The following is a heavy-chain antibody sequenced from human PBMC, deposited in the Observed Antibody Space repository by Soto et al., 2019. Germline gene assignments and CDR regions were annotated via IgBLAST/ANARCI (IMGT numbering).Heavy chain of an antibody. CDR3: AKSQCGDILTASSRLYSYYVMDV. CDR2: ISGSGGTT. D-gene: IGHD3-9*01. J-gene: IGHJ6*02. V-gene: IGHV3-23*01. CDR1: GFTFSSFA. Sequence: VQLLESGGGLVQPGGSLRLSCAASGFTFSSFAMTWVRQAPWKGLEWVSAISGSGGTTYDADSVKGRFTISRDSSKTMLYLQMISLSVEDTAVYYCAKSQCGDILTASSRLYSYYVMDVWGQGTTVTVSS.